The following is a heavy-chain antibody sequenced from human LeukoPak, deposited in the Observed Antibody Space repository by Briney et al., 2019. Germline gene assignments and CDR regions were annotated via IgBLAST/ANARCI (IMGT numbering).Heavy chain of an antibody. D-gene: IGHD3-22*01. V-gene: IGHV1-18*01. CDR1: GYTFTSYG. J-gene: IGHJ4*02. Sequence: ASVKVSCKASGYTFTSYGISWVRQAPGQGLEWMGWISAYNGNTNYAQKLQGRVTMTTDTSTSTAYMELRSLRSDDTAVYYCARDPAEYDSSGYMYYFDYWGQETLVTVSS. CDR2: ISAYNGNT. CDR3: ARDPAEYDSSGYMYYFDY.